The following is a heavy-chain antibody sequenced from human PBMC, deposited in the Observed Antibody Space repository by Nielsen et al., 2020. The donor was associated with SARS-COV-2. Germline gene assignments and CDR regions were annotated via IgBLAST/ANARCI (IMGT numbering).Heavy chain of an antibody. J-gene: IGHJ4*02. D-gene: IGHD6-19*01. CDR2: ISWDGGST. V-gene: IGHV3-43D*03. CDR3: AKEHIKQWLAGPDY. Sequence: GESLKISCAASGFTFDDYAMHWVRQAPGKGLEWVSLISWDGGSTYYADSVKGRFTISRDNSKNSLYLQMNSLRAEDTALYYCAKEHIKQWLAGPDYWGQGTLVTVSS. CDR1: GFTFDDYA.